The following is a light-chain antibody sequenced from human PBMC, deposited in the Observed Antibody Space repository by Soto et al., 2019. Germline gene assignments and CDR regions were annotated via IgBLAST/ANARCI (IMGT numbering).Light chain of an antibody. CDR1: SSDVGGYNY. CDR3: SSYAGSNNTWV. CDR2: EVS. Sequence: QSALTQPPSASGSPGQSVTISCTGTSSDVGGYNYVSWYQQHPGKAPKVMIYEVSKRPSGVPDRFSGSKYGNTAYLTVSGLQAEADADYYCSSYAGSNNTWVFGAGTKVTVL. J-gene: IGLJ3*02. V-gene: IGLV2-8*01.